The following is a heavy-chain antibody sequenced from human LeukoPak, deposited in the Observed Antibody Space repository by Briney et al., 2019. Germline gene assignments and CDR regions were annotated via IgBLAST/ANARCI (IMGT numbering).Heavy chain of an antibody. D-gene: IGHD3-22*01. CDR2: IKQDGSEK. CDR1: GFTFSSYW. J-gene: IGHJ4*02. Sequence: PGGSLRLSCAASGFTFSSYWMSWVRQAPGKGLEWVANIKQDGSEKYYVDSVKGRFTISRDNAKNSLYLQMNSLRAEDTAVYYCARESTGHSSGVDYWGQGTLVTVSS. V-gene: IGHV3-7*01. CDR3: ARESTGHSSGVDY.